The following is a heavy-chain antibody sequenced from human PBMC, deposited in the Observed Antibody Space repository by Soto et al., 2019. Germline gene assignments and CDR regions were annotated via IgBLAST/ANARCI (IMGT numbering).Heavy chain of an antibody. J-gene: IGHJ5*02. CDR3: AKSSGWTNWFDP. Sequence: LRLSCAASGFTFSSYAMSWVRQAPGKGLEWVSAISGSGGSTYYADSVKGRFTISRDNSKNTLYLQMNSLRAEDTAVYYCAKSSGWTNWFDPWGQGTLVTVSS. CDR1: GFTFSSYA. D-gene: IGHD6-19*01. V-gene: IGHV3-23*01. CDR2: ISGSGGST.